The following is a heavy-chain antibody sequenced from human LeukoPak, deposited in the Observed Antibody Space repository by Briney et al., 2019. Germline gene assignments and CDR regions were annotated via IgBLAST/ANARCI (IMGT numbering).Heavy chain of an antibody. D-gene: IGHD3-3*01. J-gene: IGHJ6*02. CDR2: INPSGGST. CDR1: GYTFTSYY. CDR3: AGSPPPLPVPDYDFWSGYYTVLGLGGGIYGMDV. V-gene: IGHV1-46*01. Sequence: GASVKVSCKASGYTFTSYYMHWVRQAPGQGLEWMGIINPSGGSTSYAQKFQGRVTMTRDTSTSTVYMELSSVRCEDTAGYFCAGSPPPLPVPDYDFWSGYYTVLGLGGGIYGMDVWGQGTTVTVSS.